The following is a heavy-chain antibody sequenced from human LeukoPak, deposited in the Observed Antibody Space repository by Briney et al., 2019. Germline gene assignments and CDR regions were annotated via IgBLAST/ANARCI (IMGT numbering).Heavy chain of an antibody. CDR2: ISGSGDST. CDR3: ARSLQYSSSWYAGDAFDI. D-gene: IGHD6-13*01. CDR1: GLTFNNYA. V-gene: IGHV3-23*01. J-gene: IGHJ3*02. Sequence: GGSLRLSCAVSGLTFNNYAMSWVRQAPGKGLEWVSGISGSGDSTYYADSVKGRFTISRDNAKNSLYLQMNSLRAEDTAVYYCARSLQYSSSWYAGDAFDIWGQGTMVTVSS.